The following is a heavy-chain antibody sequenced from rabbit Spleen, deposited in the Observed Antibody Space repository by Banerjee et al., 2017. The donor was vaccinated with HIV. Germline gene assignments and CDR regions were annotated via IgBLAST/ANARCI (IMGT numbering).Heavy chain of an antibody. J-gene: IGHJ4*01. D-gene: IGHD4-2*01. CDR2: IYTGNTKT. V-gene: IGHV1S45*01. Sequence: QQQLVESGGGLVKPGGTLTLTCTASGFSFSSDYDMCWVRQAPGKGLEWIGCIYTGNTKTYYAGWAKGRFTISKASSTTVTLQMTSLTAADTATYFCARSAGYVGNGDGYFNLWGQGTLVTVS. CDR1: GFSFSSDYD. CDR3: ARSAGYVGNGDGYFNL.